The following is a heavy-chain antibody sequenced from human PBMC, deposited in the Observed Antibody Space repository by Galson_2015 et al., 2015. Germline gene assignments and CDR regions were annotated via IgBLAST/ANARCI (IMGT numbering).Heavy chain of an antibody. V-gene: IGHV3-11*03. J-gene: IGHJ6*03. CDR1: GFTFSDYY. CDR2: ITSGGSYT. D-gene: IGHD6-19*01. Sequence: SLRLSCAPSGFTFSDYYISWIRQAPGKGLEWVSYITSGGSYTNYADSVKGRFTTSRDNAKNSLYLQMNSLRAEDTAVYYCARGSTVAGIYMDVWGKGTTVTVSS. CDR3: ARGSTVAGIYMDV.